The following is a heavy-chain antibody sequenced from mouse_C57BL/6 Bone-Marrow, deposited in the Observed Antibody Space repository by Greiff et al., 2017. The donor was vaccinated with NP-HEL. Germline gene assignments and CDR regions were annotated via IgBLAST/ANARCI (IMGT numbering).Heavy chain of an antibody. J-gene: IGHJ4*01. D-gene: IGHD2-4*01. V-gene: IGHV1-69*01. CDR1: GYTFTSYW. Sequence: VQLQQSGAELVMPGASVKLSCKASGYTFTSYWMHWVKQRPGQGLEWIGEIDPSDSYTNYNQKFKGKSTLTVDKSSSTAYMQLSSLTSEDSAVYYCARRAIYYDYDGHVFYYAMDYWGQGTSVTVSS. CDR2: IDPSDSYT. CDR3: ARRAIYYDYDGHVFYYAMDY.